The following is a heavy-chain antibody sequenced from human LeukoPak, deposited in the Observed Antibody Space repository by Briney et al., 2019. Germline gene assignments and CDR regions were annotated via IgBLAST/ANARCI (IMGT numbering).Heavy chain of an antibody. CDR2: ITWNGGST. CDR3: AKDGKNYFDY. V-gene: IGHV3-43D*03. Sequence: GGSLRLSCAASGLTFSSYGFSWVRQVSGMGLKWVSLITWNGGSTYYADSVKGRFTISRDNSKNSLYLQMNSLRAEDTALYYCAKDGKNYFDYWGQGTLVTVSS. J-gene: IGHJ4*02. CDR1: GLTFSSYG.